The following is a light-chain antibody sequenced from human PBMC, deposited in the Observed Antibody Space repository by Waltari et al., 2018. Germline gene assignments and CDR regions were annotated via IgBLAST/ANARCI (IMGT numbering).Light chain of an antibody. V-gene: IGLV1-40*01. J-gene: IGLJ2*01. CDR3: QSYDTTLSVV. CDR2: GVN. CDR1: GSNLRAGYD. Sequence: QSVLTQPPSVSGAPGQRVTISCSGSGSNLRAGYDVHWYRQLPGKAPTLLIYGVNTRPPGVSDRFSGSQFDTSASLAIAGLQADDEADYYCQSYDTTLSVVFGGGTKLTVL.